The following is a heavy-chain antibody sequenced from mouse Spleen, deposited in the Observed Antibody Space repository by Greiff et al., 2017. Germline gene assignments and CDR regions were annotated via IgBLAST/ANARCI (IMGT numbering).Heavy chain of an antibody. J-gene: IGHJ4*01. Sequence: VQLQQSGAELVRPGTSVKVSCQASGYAFPNYLIEWVQQRPGQGLAWIGVINPGSGGTHSNEKFKGKATLTADKSSSTAYMQLSSLTSEDSAVYFCALLSVLRGAMDYWGQGTSVTVSA. CDR1: GYAFPNYL. D-gene: IGHD1-2*01. V-gene: IGHV1-54*01. CDR3: ALLSVLRGAMDY. CDR2: INPGSGGT.